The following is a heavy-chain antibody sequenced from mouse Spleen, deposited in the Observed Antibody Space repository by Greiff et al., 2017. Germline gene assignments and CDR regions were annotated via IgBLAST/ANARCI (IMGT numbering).Heavy chain of an antibody. J-gene: IGHJ2*01. V-gene: IGHV1-4*01. Sequence: QVQLQQSGAELARPGASVKMSCKASGYTFTSYTMHWVKQRPGQGLEWIGYINPSSGYTKYNQKFKDKATLTADKSSSTAYMQLSSLTSEDSAVHYCASSDLSDFDYWGQGTTLTVSS. CDR3: ASSDLSDFDY. CDR1: GYTFTSYT. CDR2: INPSSGYT.